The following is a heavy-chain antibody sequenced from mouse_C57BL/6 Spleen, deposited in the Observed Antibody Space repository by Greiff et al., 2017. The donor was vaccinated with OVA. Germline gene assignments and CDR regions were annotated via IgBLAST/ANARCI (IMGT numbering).Heavy chain of an antibody. D-gene: IGHD1-1*02. CDR3: TGGSYALFAY. J-gene: IGHJ3*01. CDR2: IYPGNSDT. V-gene: IGHV1-5*01. CDR1: GYTFTSYC. Sequence: EVQLQQSGTVLARPGASVKMSCKTSGYTFTSYCMHWVNQRPGQGLEWIGAIYPGNSDTSYNPKFKGKAKLTAVTSASTAYMELSSLTNEDSAVYYCTGGSYALFAYWGQGTLVTVSA.